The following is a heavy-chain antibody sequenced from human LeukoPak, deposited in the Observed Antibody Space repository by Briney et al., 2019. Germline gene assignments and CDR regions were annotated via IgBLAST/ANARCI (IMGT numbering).Heavy chain of an antibody. J-gene: IGHJ4*01. Sequence: PGGSLRLSCAASGFSISDYWMNWVRLVPGKGLEWVANINEDGTIQDYVASVRGRFTISRNNAKNSLYLRMNSLGAEDTAVYYCASRESSMARSHWGHGTLVTVSS. CDR2: INEDGTIQ. CDR1: GFSISDYW. CDR3: ASRESSMARSH. V-gene: IGHV3-7*01. D-gene: IGHD3-10*01.